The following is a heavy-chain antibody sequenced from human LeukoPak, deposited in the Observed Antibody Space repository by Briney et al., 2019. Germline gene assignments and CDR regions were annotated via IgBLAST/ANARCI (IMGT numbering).Heavy chain of an antibody. CDR2: IIPIFGTA. CDR1: GGTFSSYA. J-gene: IGHJ4*02. CDR3: ARGDCSSTSCPDY. D-gene: IGHD2-2*01. Sequence: ASVKVSCKASGGTFSSYAISWVRQAPGQGLEWMGGIIPIFGTANYAQKFQGGVTITADESTSTAYMELGSLRSEDTAVYYCARGDCSSTSCPDYWGQGTLVTVSS. V-gene: IGHV1-69*13.